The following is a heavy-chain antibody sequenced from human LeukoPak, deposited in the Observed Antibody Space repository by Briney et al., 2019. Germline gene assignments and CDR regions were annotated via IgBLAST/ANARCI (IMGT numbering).Heavy chain of an antibody. V-gene: IGHV4-61*02. J-gene: IGHJ4*02. Sequence: SETLSLTCIVSGGSISSSSYYWGWIRQPAGKGLEWIGRSYTSGSTNYNPSLKSRVTMSVDTSKNQFSLKLSSVTAADTAVYYCARAVKGSIAVAFDYWGQGTLVTVSS. CDR1: GGSISSSSYY. CDR2: SYTSGST. CDR3: ARAVKGSIAVAFDY. D-gene: IGHD6-19*01.